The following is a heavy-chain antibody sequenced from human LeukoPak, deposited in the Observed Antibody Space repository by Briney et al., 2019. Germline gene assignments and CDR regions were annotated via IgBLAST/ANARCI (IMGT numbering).Heavy chain of an antibody. Sequence: ASVKVSCKASGYTFTGYYMHWVRQAPGQGLEWMGRIDPNSGGTKSAQKFQGRVIMTRDTSISTAYLDLRRVRSAATAVYFCARSVGATLLDHWGQGSLVTVSS. V-gene: IGHV1-2*06. J-gene: IGHJ4*02. CDR1: GYTFTGYY. CDR2: IDPNSGGT. D-gene: IGHD1-26*01. CDR3: ARSVGATLLDH.